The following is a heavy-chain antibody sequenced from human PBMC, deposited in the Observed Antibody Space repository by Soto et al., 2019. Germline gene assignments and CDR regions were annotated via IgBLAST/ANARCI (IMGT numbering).Heavy chain of an antibody. V-gene: IGHV3-21*06. CDR3: ARAPLNAFGI. Sequence: GGSLRLSCAASGFTFRSYSMNCVRQAPRKGLEWVSSISSSSSYIYDADSVKGRFTISRDNGKNSLYMQMNSLRAEDTAVYYCARAPLNAFGIWGKGKMVTVAS. CDR1: GFTFRSYS. J-gene: IGHJ3*02. CDR2: ISSSSSYI.